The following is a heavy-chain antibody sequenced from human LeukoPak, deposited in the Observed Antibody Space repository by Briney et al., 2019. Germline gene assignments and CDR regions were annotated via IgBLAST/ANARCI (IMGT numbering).Heavy chain of an antibody. CDR1: GDSVTGYY. J-gene: IGHJ4*02. D-gene: IGHD2-15*01. CDR3: VIGVGWQPDY. CDR2: IYKIGTT. Sequence: SETLSLTCTVFGDSVTGYYLNWVRQPPGKGPEWTGHIYKIGTTNYNPSLKSRLTISADTSKNQFSLKLRSVTAADTAVYYCVIGVGWQPDYWGQGALVTVSS. V-gene: IGHV4-59*02.